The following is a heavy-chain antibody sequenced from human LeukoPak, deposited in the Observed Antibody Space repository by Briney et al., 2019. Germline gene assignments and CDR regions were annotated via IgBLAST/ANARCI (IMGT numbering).Heavy chain of an antibody. V-gene: IGHV3-7*01. CDR2: IKEDGSEK. Sequence: GGSLRLSCAASGFTFSSYWMNWVRQAPGKGLEWVANIKEDGSEKYYVDSVKGRFTISRDNAKKSLYLQMKSLRAEDTAVYYSARDSMALLWFGKLLGPFDSWGQGTLVTVSS. CDR3: ARDSMALLWFGKLLGPFDS. CDR1: GFTFSSYW. D-gene: IGHD3-10*01. J-gene: IGHJ4*02.